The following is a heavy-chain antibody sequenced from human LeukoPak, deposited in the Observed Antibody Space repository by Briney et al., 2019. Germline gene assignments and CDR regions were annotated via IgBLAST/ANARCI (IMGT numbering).Heavy chain of an antibody. D-gene: IGHD3-22*01. CDR1: GFTFSSYA. Sequence: GGSLRLSCATSGFTFSSYAMHWVRQTPGKGLEWVAVIWYDGTYKYYGDSVKGRFTLSRDNSKNTVYLQMNSLRAEDTAVYYCARSYYYDGFDSSLGFWGQGTLVTVSS. CDR2: IWYDGTYK. J-gene: IGHJ4*02. V-gene: IGHV3-33*01. CDR3: ARSYYYDGFDSSLGF.